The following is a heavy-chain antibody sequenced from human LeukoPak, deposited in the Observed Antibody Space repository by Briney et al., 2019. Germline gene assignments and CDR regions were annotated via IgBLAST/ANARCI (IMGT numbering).Heavy chain of an antibody. J-gene: IGHJ4*02. CDR1: GFTFSSYW. CDR3: AKDYESYGYTAVDY. D-gene: IGHD5-18*01. Sequence: GSLRLSCAASGFTFSSYWMHWVRQAPGKGLVWVSRINTDGSSTSYADSVKGRFTISRDNAKNTLYLQMNSLRAEDTAVYYCAKDYESYGYTAVDYWGQGTLVTVSS. V-gene: IGHV3-74*01. CDR2: INTDGSST.